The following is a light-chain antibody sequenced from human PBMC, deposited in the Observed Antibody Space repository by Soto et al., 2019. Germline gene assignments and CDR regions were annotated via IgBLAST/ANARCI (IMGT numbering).Light chain of an antibody. CDR3: QQYGSSPLT. V-gene: IGKV3-20*01. CDR2: GAS. CDR1: QSVSSSY. Sequence: DIVLTQSPGTLSLSPGERATLSCRASQSVSSSYLDWYQQKPGQAPRLLIYGASIRATGIPDRFSGSGSGTDFTLTSSRLEPEDFAVYYCQQYGSSPLTFGGGTKVEIK. J-gene: IGKJ4*01.